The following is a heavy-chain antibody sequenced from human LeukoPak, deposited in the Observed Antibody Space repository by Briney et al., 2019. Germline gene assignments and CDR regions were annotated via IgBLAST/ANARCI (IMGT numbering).Heavy chain of an antibody. Sequence: GESLKISRQASGYSFNSYWIGWVRQMPGKGLEWMGVINPGDSETRYSPSFQGQVTFSADKSITTAYVQWSNLKASDTAIYYCARTDSTGGTEFDYWGQGTLVTVSS. D-gene: IGHD3-16*01. J-gene: IGHJ4*02. CDR2: INPGDSET. V-gene: IGHV5-51*01. CDR3: ARTDSTGGTEFDY. CDR1: GYSFNSYW.